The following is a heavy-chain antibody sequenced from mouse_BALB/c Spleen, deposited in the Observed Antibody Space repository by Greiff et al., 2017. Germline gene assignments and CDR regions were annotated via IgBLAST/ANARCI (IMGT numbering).Heavy chain of an antibody. CDR1: GFTFSSYA. J-gene: IGHJ4*01. D-gene: IGHD3-1*01. CDR3: ARGGSVLY. Sequence: EVMLVESGGGLVQPGGSLKLSCAASGFTFSSYAMSWVRQTPEKRLEWVASISSGGSTYYPDSVKGRFTISRDNARNILYLQMSSLRSEDTAMYYCARGGSVLYGGQGTSVTVSS. V-gene: IGHV5-6-5*01. CDR2: ISSGGST.